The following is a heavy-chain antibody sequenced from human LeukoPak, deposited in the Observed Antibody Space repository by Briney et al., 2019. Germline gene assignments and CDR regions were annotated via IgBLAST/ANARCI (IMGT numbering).Heavy chain of an antibody. D-gene: IGHD3-22*01. CDR1: GFTFSSYS. V-gene: IGHV3-21*01. Sequence: PGGSLRLSCAASGFTFSSYSMHWVRQSPGKGLEWVSSISSSSSYIYYADSVKGRFTISRDNAKNSLYLQMNNLRAEDTAVYYCARETYYYDSSGYPWGQGTLVTVSS. J-gene: IGHJ5*02. CDR2: ISSSSSYI. CDR3: ARETYYYDSSGYP.